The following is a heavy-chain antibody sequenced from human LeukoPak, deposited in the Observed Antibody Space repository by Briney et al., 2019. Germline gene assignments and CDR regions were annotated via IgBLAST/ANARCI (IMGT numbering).Heavy chain of an antibody. J-gene: IGHJ4*02. CDR3: AKDGVATITYDY. Sequence: GGSLRLSCAASGFTFSSYAMSWVRHAPGKGLEWVSVISGSGGATYYADSVKGRFTISRDNSKNTLYLQMNSLRAEDTAVYYCAKDGVATITYDYWGQGTLVTVSS. CDR1: GFTFSSYA. D-gene: IGHD5-12*01. CDR2: ISGSGGAT. V-gene: IGHV3-23*01.